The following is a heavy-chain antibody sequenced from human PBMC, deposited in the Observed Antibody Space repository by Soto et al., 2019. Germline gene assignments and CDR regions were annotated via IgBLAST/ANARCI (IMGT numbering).Heavy chain of an antibody. CDR2: IKSKTDGGTT. V-gene: IGHV3-15*01. J-gene: IGHJ5*02. Sequence: GGSLRLSCAASGFTFSNAWMSWVRQAPGKGLEWVGRIKSKTDGGTTDYAAPVKGRFTISRDDSKNTLYLQMNSLRAEDTAVYYCAKGFSWFDPWGQGTLVTVSS. D-gene: IGHD3-10*01. CDR3: AKGFSWFDP. CDR1: GFTFSNAW.